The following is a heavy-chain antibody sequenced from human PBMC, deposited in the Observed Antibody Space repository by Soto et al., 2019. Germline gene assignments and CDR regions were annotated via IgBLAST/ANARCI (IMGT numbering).Heavy chain of an antibody. D-gene: IGHD2-2*01. CDR3: ARSVPTAMVDYWLDP. J-gene: IGHJ5*02. CDR2: IYYSGST. V-gene: IGHV4-59*01. Sequence: TWSVAEGSSISFYWSCISKNPGKGLEWIGYIYYSGSTNYNPSLKSRVTISVDTSKNQFSLKLSSVTAADTAVYYCARSVPTAMVDYWLDPWGQGTLVTVSS. CDR1: EGSSISFY.